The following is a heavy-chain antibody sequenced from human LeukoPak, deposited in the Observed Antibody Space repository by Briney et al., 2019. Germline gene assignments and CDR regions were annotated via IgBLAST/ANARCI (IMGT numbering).Heavy chain of an antibody. CDR1: GGSISSGSYC. J-gene: IGHJ4*02. D-gene: IGHD3-3*01. CDR2: IYTSGST. CDR3: AREVEYYDFWSGYYIDH. V-gene: IGHV4-61*02. Sequence: SQTLSLTCTVSGGSISSGSYCWSWIRQPAGKGLEWIGRIYTSGSTNYNPSLKSRVTISVDTSKNQFSLKLSSVTAADTAVYYCAREVEYYDFWSGYYIDHWGQGTLVTVSS.